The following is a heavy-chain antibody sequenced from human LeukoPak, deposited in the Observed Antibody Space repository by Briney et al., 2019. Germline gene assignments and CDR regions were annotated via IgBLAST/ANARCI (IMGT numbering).Heavy chain of an antibody. CDR2: ISAYNGNT. V-gene: IGHV1-18*04. Sequence: ASVKVSCKASGYTFTGYDISWVRQAPGQGLEWMGWISAYNGNTNYAQKLQGRVTMTTDTSTSTAYMELRSLRSDDTAVYYCARDDFYGSESHRIYYGYGNGVFGWGQGSTVTVSS. CDR1: GYTFTGYD. J-gene: IGHJ6*02. D-gene: IGHD3-10*01. CDR3: ARDDFYGSESHRIYYGYGNGVFG.